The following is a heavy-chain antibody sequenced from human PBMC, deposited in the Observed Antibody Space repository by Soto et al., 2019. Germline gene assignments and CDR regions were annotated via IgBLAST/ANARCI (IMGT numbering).Heavy chain of an antibody. CDR2: MNPNSGNT. D-gene: IGHD3-9*01. J-gene: IGHJ6*03. V-gene: IGHV1-8*01. CDR3: ARGKPLLQYFDGFPPRDA. CDR1: GYTFTSYD. Sequence: ASVKVSCKASGYTFTSYDINWVRQATGQGLEWMGWMNPNSGNTGYAQKFQGRVTMTRNTSISTAYMELSSLRSEDTAVYYCARGKPLLQYFDGFPPRDAGGKGTTFTVS.